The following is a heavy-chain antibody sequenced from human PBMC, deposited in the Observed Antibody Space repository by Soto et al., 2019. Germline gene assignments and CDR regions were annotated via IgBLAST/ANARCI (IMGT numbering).Heavy chain of an antibody. CDR1: GYTFTSYA. V-gene: IGHV1-18*01. Sequence: QVQLVQSGAEVKKPGASVKVSCEASGYTFTSYAISWVRQAPGQGLEWMGWISAYNGNTNYAQKLQGRVTITTDTSTSTAHMEVRSLRSDDTAVYYCARDAPPADFWGQGTLVTVSS. CDR3: ARDAPPADF. J-gene: IGHJ4*02. CDR2: ISAYNGNT.